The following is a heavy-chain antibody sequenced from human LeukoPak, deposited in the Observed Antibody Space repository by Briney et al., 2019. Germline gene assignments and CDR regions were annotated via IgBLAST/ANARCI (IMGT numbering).Heavy chain of an antibody. CDR2: ISAYNGNT. J-gene: IGHJ3*02. Sequence: ALVKVSCKASGYTFTSYGISWVRQAPGQGLEWMGWISAYNGNTNYAQKLQGRVTMTTDTSTSTAYMELRSLRSDDTAVYYCVRSRVLRYFDWLLVVGGDNDAFDIWGQGTMVTVSS. V-gene: IGHV1-18*01. CDR3: VRSRVLRYFDWLLVVGGDNDAFDI. CDR1: GYTFTSYG. D-gene: IGHD3-9*01.